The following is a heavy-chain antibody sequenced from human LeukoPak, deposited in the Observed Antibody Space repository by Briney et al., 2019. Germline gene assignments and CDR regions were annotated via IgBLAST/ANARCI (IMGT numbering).Heavy chain of an antibody. J-gene: IGHJ6*03. CDR3: ANAPISYYYYSYMDV. D-gene: IGHD2/OR15-2a*01. CDR1: GFTFSSHG. Sequence: GGSLRLSCAASGFTFSSHGMNWVRQAPGKGGEWGSGISPSGGITYYTDSGKGRFTIYRDNSKNTLYVKMNSLRAEATAVYYCANAPISYYYYSYMDVWGKGTTVTISS. CDR2: ISPSGGIT. V-gene: IGHV3-23*01.